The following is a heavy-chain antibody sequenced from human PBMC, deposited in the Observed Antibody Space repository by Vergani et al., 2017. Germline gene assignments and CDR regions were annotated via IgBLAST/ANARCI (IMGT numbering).Heavy chain of an antibody. J-gene: IGHJ4*02. D-gene: IGHD2-8*01. CDR3: AREGYCTNGVCFTLFDV. Sequence: QAQQQQWGAGLLKPSETLSLTCANYGGSFNDYWWTWIRQPPGKGLGWIGEIRHDGITHYSPSLKRRVTISIDTSTHQFSLNLRSVTAADTAVYYCAREGYCTNGVCFTLFDVWGQGALVTVSS. CDR2: IRHDGIT. CDR1: GGSFNDYW. V-gene: IGHV4-34*01.